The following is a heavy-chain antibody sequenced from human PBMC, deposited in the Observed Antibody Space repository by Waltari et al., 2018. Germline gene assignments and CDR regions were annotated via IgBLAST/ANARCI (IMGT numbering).Heavy chain of an antibody. CDR3: ARHLGNNDLIAAAAFDY. CDR1: GGSLSSSNSY. CDR2: IYYSGST. D-gene: IGHD6-13*01. J-gene: IGHJ4*02. Sequence: QLQLQESGPGLVKPSETLSLTCTVAGGSLSSSNSYGGWNRKPPGKGLEWIGSIYYSGSTYYNPSLKSRVTISVDTSKNQFSLKLSSVTAADTAVYYCARHLGNNDLIAAAAFDYWGQGTLVTVSS. V-gene: IGHV4-39*01.